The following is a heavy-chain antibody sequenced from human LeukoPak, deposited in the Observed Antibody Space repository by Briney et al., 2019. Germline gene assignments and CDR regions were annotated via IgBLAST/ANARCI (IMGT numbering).Heavy chain of an antibody. J-gene: IGHJ4*02. CDR1: GFTFSSYA. Sequence: QPGGSLRLSCAASGFTFSSYAMSWVRQAPGKGLEWVSAISGSGGSTYYAASVKGRFTISRDNSKNTLYLQMNSLRAEDTAVYYCAKDLITFGGVIVPLGYWGQGTLVTVSS. D-gene: IGHD3-16*02. CDR2: ISGSGGST. V-gene: IGHV3-23*01. CDR3: AKDLITFGGVIVPLGY.